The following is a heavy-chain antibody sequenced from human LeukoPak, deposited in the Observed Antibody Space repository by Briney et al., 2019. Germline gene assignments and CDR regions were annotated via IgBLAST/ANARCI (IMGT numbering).Heavy chain of an antibody. Sequence: GGSLRLSCAASQFTFSDFSMTWIRQAPGKGLEWVSYISGRSSSIYHADSVKGRFTISRDNAKNSLYLQMNSLRAEDTAVYYCARGGRGYTDNWFDPWGQGTLVTVSS. CDR3: ARGGRGYTDNWFDP. V-gene: IGHV3-11*04. J-gene: IGHJ5*02. D-gene: IGHD5-18*01. CDR1: QFTFSDFS. CDR2: ISGRSSSI.